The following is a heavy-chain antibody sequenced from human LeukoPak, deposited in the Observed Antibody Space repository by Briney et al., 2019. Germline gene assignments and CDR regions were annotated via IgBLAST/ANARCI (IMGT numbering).Heavy chain of an antibody. CDR2: IYYSGST. Sequence: SETLSLTCTVSGGSISSYYWSWVRQPPGKGLEWIGYIYYSGSTNYNPSLKSRVTISVDTSKNQFSLKLSSVTAADTAVYYCARARYDSSGYRFDYWGQGTLVTVSS. V-gene: IGHV4-59*01. CDR1: GGSISSYY. J-gene: IGHJ4*02. D-gene: IGHD3-22*01. CDR3: ARARYDSSGYRFDY.